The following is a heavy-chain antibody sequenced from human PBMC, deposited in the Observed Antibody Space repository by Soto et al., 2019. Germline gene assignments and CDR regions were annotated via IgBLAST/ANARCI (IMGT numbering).Heavy chain of an antibody. CDR1: GDSISGGASF. V-gene: IGHV4-30-4*01. Sequence: SETLSLTCTVSGDSISGGASFWSWIRQPPGKGLEWIANVYYSGSSYYNPSLKSRLTISVDTTKNQFSLQLKSMTAADTAVYYCARVVWELRGGWFDPWGQGTLVTVSS. CDR2: VYYSGSS. D-gene: IGHD1-26*01. CDR3: ARVVWELRGGWFDP. J-gene: IGHJ5*02.